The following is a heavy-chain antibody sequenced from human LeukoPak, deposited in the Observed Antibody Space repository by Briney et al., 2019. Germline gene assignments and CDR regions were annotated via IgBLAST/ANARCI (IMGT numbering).Heavy chain of an antibody. CDR2: IYTSGST. D-gene: IGHD3-22*01. CDR1: GGSISSYY. J-gene: IGHJ3*02. Sequence: SETLSLTCTASGGSISSYYWSWIRQPAGKGLEWIGRIYTSGSTNYNPSLKSRVTMSVDTSKNQFSLKLSSVTAADTAVYYCARVGYYYDTYAFGIWGQGTMVTVSS. V-gene: IGHV4-4*07. CDR3: ARVGYYYDTYAFGI.